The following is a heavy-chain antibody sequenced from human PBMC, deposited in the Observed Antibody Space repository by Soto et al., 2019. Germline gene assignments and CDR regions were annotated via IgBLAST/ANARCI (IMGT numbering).Heavy chain of an antibody. CDR1: GFTFSSYG. CDR2: IWYDGSNK. J-gene: IGHJ4*02. Sequence: QVPLVESGGGVVQPGRSLRLSCAASGFTFSSYGMHWVRQAPGKGLEWVAVIWYDGSNKYYADSVKGRFTISRDNSKNTLYLQMNSLRAEDTAVYYCARAAYYYGSGRSYFDYWGQGTLVTVSS. D-gene: IGHD3-10*01. CDR3: ARAAYYYGSGRSYFDY. V-gene: IGHV3-33*01.